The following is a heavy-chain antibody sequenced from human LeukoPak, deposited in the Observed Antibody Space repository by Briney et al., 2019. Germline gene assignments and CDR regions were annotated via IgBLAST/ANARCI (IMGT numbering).Heavy chain of an antibody. V-gene: IGHV3-64*01. J-gene: IGHJ4*02. D-gene: IGHD2-2*01. Sequence: GGSLRLSCAASGFTFSNYAMHWVRQAPGKGLEYVSAISSNGGSTYYANSVKGRFTISRDNSKNALYLQIGSLRAEDMAVYYSSREGEVPAAFEYWGEGTLVTVSP. CDR1: GFTFSNYA. CDR3: SREGEVPAAFEY. CDR2: ISSNGGST.